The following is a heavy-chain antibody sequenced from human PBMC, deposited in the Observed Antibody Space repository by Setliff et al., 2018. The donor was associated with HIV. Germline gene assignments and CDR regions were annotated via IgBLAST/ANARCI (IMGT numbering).Heavy chain of an antibody. V-gene: IGHV4-34*01. CDR3: AMAGGLRMDRGVVSDY. J-gene: IGHJ4*02. Sequence: SETLSLTCAVSAGSFSDYYWAWIRQAPGKGLEWLGLIHHTGSATYNPSLQSRVAVSVNMPNNQFFLEWTSLTAADTGLYFFAMAGGLRMDRGVVSDYWGQGTLVTVSS. CDR2: IHHTGSA. CDR1: AGSFSDYY. D-gene: IGHD3-10*01.